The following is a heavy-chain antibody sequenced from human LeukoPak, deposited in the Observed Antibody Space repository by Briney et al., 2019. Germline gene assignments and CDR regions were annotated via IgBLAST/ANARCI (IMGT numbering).Heavy chain of an antibody. Sequence: GGSLRLPCAASGFTFDDYTMHWVRQAPGKGLEWVSGISWNSGSIGFADSVKGRFTISRDNAKNSLYLQMNSLRAEDTALYYCAKDVEMATINYDYFDYWGQGSLVTVST. CDR3: AKDVEMATINYDYFDY. V-gene: IGHV3-9*01. CDR1: GFTFDDYT. D-gene: IGHD5-24*01. CDR2: ISWNSGSI. J-gene: IGHJ4*02.